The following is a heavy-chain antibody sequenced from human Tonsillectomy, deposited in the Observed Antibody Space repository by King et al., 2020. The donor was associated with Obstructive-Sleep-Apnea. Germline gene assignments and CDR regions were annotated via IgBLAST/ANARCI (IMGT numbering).Heavy chain of an antibody. J-gene: IGHJ2*01. D-gene: IGHD6-6*01. V-gene: IGHV3-74*01. Sequence: VQLVESGGGLVQPGGSLRLSCAASGFTFSNYWMHWVRQAPGKGLVWVSRINSDESTTTYADSVKGRFTISRDNAKNTLYLQMNSLRAEDTAVYYCVREGSSSSVDGYFDLSGRGTLVTVSS. CDR2: INSDESTT. CDR3: VREGSSSSVDGYFDL. CDR1: GFTFSNYW.